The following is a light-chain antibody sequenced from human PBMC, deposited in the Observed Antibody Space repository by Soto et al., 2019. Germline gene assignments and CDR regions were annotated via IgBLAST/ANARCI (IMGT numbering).Light chain of an antibody. CDR3: EHGGKWPRIP. Sequence: EIVLTQSPATLSLSPGERATLSCRASQSVSSYLAWYQQQPGQAPRLLIYDAYNRATGIPARFNGSGSGTEYSLTISRQEAEDFAVSYGEHGGKWPRIPFGQGTRLEIK. V-gene: IGKV3-11*01. J-gene: IGKJ5*01. CDR1: QSVSSY. CDR2: DAY.